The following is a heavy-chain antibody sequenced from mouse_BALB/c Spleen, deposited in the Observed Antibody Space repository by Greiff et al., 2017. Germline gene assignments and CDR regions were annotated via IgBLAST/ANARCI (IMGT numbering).Heavy chain of an antibody. CDR2: IWTGGGT. D-gene: IGHD1-1*01. J-gene: IGHJ1*01. CDR1: GFSLTSYD. Sequence: VQLVESGPGLVAPSQSLSITCTVSGFSLTSYDISWIRQPPGKGLEWLGVIWTGGGTNYNSAFMSRLSISKDNSKSQVFLKMNSLQTDDTAIYYCVSRLYYYGSSYHWYFDVWGAGTTVTVSS. CDR3: VSRLYYYGSSYHWYFDV. V-gene: IGHV2-9-2*01.